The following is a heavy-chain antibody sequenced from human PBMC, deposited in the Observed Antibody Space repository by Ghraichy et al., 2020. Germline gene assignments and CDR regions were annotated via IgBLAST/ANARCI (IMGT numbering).Heavy chain of an antibody. V-gene: IGHV3-11*01. CDR2: ISSSGITI. D-gene: IGHD1-1*01. Sequence: LSLTCEVSGFTFSDYYMSWIRQAPGKGLEWISYISSSGITIHYADSVKGRFTISRDNAKNSLYLQMNSLRAEDTAVYYCARGGDPRTGSIRYFFDNWGQGTLVTVSS. J-gene: IGHJ4*02. CDR3: ARGGDPRTGSIRYFFDN. CDR1: GFTFSDYY.